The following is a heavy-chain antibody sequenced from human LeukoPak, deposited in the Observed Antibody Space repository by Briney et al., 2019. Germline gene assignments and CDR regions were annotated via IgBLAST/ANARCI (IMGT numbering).Heavy chain of an antibody. CDR1: GFIFSSYAM. J-gene: IGHJ4*02. CDR2: IYHSGST. D-gene: IGHD5-24*01. V-gene: IGHV4-4*02. CDR3: ARDRGDGDDY. Sequence: GSLRLSCATSGFIFSSYAMSWVRQPPGKGLEWIGEIYHSGSTNYNPSLKSRVTISVDKSKNQFSLKLSSVTAADTAVYYCARDRGDGDDYWGQGTLVTVSS.